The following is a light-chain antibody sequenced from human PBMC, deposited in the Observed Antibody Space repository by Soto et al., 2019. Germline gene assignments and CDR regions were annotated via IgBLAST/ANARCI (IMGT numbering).Light chain of an antibody. V-gene: IGKV4-1*01. CDR3: QQYLHTPRT. J-gene: IGKJ1*01. CDR1: QSVLYSSNNKNY. Sequence: DAVMTESPDSQAASLGERATINCKSSQSVLYSSNNKNYLAWYQQKPGQPPKLLIYWASTRESGVPDRFSGSGSGTDFTLTISSLQAEDVAVYYCQQYLHTPRTFGQGSMV. CDR2: WAS.